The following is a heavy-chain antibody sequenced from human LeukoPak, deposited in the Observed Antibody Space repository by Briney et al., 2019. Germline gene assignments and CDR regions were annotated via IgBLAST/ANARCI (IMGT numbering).Heavy chain of an antibody. CDR2: IYPGDSDT. Sequence: GESLKISCKGSGYSFSSYWFGWVRQMPGKGPEWMGIIYPGDSDTRYSPSFQGQVTISADKSISTAYLQWSSLKASDTAMYYCARRADSSGFYSAPDYWGQGTLVTVSS. D-gene: IGHD3-22*01. V-gene: IGHV5-51*01. CDR3: ARRADSSGFYSAPDY. J-gene: IGHJ4*02. CDR1: GYSFSSYW.